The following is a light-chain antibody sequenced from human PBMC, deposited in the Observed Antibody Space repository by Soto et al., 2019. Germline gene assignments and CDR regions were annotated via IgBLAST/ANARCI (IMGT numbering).Light chain of an antibody. Sequence: QSALTQPASVSGSPGQSITISCTGTGSDVGGYNYVSWYQQHPRKAPKLMIYEVNNRPSGVSNRFSGSKSGNTASLTISGLQAEDEADYYCSSFTTSNTLVFGTGTKVTVL. CDR1: GSDVGGYNY. CDR2: EVN. CDR3: SSFTTSNTLV. V-gene: IGLV2-14*01. J-gene: IGLJ1*01.